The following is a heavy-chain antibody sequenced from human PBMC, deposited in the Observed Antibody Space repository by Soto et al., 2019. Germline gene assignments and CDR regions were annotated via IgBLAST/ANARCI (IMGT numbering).Heavy chain of an antibody. CDR1: GYTFSSNA. V-gene: IGHV1-18*01. J-gene: IGHJ3*02. CDR2: ISAHNGDT. CDR3: ARASYSSGWYGGLNAFDM. Sequence: QVQLVQSGGDVRKPGASVKVTCKASGYTFSSNAINWVRQAPGQGLEWMGWISAHNGDTEYAQKFQGRVIMTTDASTTTAYMELRSLRSDDTAIYYCARASYSSGWYGGLNAFDMWGQGTMVIVSS. D-gene: IGHD6-19*01.